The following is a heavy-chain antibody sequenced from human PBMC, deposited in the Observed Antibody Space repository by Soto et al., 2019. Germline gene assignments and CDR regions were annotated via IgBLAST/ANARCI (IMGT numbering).Heavy chain of an antibody. CDR1: GGSISSGGYY. CDR2: IYYSGST. V-gene: IGHV4-31*03. J-gene: IGHJ6*02. D-gene: IGHD4-17*01. Sequence: LSLTCTVSGGSISSGGYYWSWIRQHPGKGLEWIGYIYYSGSTYYNPSLKSRVTISVDTSKNQFSLKLSSVTAADTAVYYCARDRLRDYGDPETVYYYYYGMDVWGQGTTVTVSS. CDR3: ARDRLRDYGDPETVYYYYYGMDV.